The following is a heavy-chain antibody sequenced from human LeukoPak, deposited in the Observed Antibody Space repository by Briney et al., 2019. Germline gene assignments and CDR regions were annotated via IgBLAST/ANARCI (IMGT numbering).Heavy chain of an antibody. CDR1: GYTFTSYY. J-gene: IGHJ6*02. V-gene: IGHV1-2*04. CDR3: ARSYYYYYGMDV. CDR2: INPNSGGT. Sequence: GASVKVSCKASGYTFTSYYMHWVRQAPGQGLEWMGWINPNSGGTNYAQKFQGWVTMTRDTSISTAYMELSRLRSDDTAVYYCARSYYYYYGMDVWGQGTTVTVSS.